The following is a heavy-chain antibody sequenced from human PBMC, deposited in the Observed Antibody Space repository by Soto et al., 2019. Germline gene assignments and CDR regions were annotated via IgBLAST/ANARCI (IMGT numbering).Heavy chain of an antibody. J-gene: IGHJ4*02. CDR3: APPILGNLFYFYVGGVYRPPHGGFDY. CDR1: GGSFSGYY. Sequence: PSETLSLTCAVYGGSFSGYYWSWIRQPPGKGLEWIGEINHSGSTNYNPSLKSRVTISVDTSKNQFSLKLSSVTAADTAVYYCAPPILGNLFYFYVGGVYRPPHGGFDYGGQGTLVTVSS. CDR2: INHSGST. V-gene: IGHV4-34*01. D-gene: IGHD3-16*02.